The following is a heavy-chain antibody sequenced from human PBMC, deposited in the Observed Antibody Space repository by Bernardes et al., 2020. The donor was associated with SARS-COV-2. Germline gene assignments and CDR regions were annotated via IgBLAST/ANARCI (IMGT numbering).Heavy chain of an antibody. J-gene: IGHJ4*02. CDR2: TRDKGNSYTT. Sequence: GGSLRLSCAASGFSFSDHYMDWVRQAPGKGLEWVGRTRDKGNSYTTEYAASVKGRFTISRDDSKNSVYLQMNSLKSEDTAVYYCARSVRAPGMFDYWGQGTLVTVSS. CDR1: GFSFSDHY. CDR3: ARSVRAPGMFDY. D-gene: IGHD6-13*01. V-gene: IGHV3-72*01.